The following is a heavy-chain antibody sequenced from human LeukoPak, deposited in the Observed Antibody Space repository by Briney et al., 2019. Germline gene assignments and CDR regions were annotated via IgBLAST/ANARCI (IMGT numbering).Heavy chain of an antibody. CDR1: GGSISSHY. Sequence: SETLSLTCTVPGGSISSHYWSWIRQPPGKGLKWIGYMYDSVRTKDNPSLKSRVTLSADTSKNQFSLRLSSVTAADTAVYYCATIKRGNIYGYFDFWGQGILVTVSS. V-gene: IGHV4-59*11. CDR3: ATIKRGNIYGYFDF. D-gene: IGHD5-18*01. J-gene: IGHJ4*02. CDR2: MYDSVRT.